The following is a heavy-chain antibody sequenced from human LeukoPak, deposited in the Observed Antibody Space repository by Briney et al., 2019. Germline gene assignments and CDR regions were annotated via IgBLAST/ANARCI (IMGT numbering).Heavy chain of an antibody. D-gene: IGHD4-17*01. Sequence: ASVKVSCKASGYTFTSYGISWVRQAPGQGLEWMGWISAYNGNTSYAQKLQGRVTMTTDTSTSTAYMELRSLRSDDTAVYYCARGYGDYVGGNYFDYWGQGTLVTVSS. V-gene: IGHV1-18*01. CDR3: ARGYGDYVGGNYFDY. J-gene: IGHJ4*02. CDR1: GYTFTSYG. CDR2: ISAYNGNT.